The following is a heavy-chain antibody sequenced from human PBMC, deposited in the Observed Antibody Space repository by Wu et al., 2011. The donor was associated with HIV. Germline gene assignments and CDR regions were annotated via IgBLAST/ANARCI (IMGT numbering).Heavy chain of an antibody. V-gene: IGHV1-69*14. CDR3: ARQRDAAAVNWFDP. Sequence: QVQLVQSGAEVKEPGSSVKVSCKASGGTFSSYVISWVRQAPGQGLQWMGRIIPIFGTANYAQKFQDRVTITADKSTSTAYMGLSSLRSEDTAVYYCARQRDAAAVNWFDPWGQGTLVTVSS. CDR1: GGTFSSYV. CDR2: IIPIFGTA. J-gene: IGHJ5*02. D-gene: IGHD6-13*01.